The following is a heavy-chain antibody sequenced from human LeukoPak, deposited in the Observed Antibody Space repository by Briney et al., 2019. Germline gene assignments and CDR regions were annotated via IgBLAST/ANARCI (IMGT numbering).Heavy chain of an antibody. CDR3: ARIITMSYYFDY. CDR2: ISRGSATI. V-gene: IGHV3-48*01. D-gene: IGHD3-10*02. Sequence: GGSLRLSCAAAGFTFTSYTMTWVRQAPGKGPEWVSYISRGSATIYYADSVKGRFTISRDNAKNSLYLQMNSLRAEDTAVYYCARIITMSYYFDYWGQGTLVTVSS. J-gene: IGHJ4*02. CDR1: GFTFTSYT.